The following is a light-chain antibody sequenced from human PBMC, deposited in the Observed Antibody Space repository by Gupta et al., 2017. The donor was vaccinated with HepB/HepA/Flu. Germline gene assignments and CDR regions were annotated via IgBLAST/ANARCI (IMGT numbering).Light chain of an antibody. CDR3: NSRDSSGDQLV. CDR2: GKN. J-gene: IGLJ2*01. Sequence: SSELTQDPAVSVALGQTVRITCQGDSLSSYYASWYQQKPGQAPVLVIYGKNNRPSGLPDRFSGSSSGNTASLTITGAQAEDEADYYCNSRDSSGDQLVFGGGTKLTVL. CDR1: SLSSYY. V-gene: IGLV3-19*01.